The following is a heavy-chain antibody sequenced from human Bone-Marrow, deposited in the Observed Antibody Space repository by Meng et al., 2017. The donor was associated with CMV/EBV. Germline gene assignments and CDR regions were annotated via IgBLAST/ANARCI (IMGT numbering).Heavy chain of an antibody. CDR2: ISAYNGNT. D-gene: IGHD3-10*01. CDR3: ARGGYYYGPGSYHSLFDY. Sequence: ASVKVSCKASGYTFTSYGISWVRQAPGQGLEWMGWISAYNGNTNYAQKLQGRVTMTTDTSTSTAYMELRSLRSDDTAVYYCARGGYYYGPGSYHSLFDYWGQGTLVTVSS. J-gene: IGHJ4*02. CDR1: GYTFTSYG. V-gene: IGHV1-18*01.